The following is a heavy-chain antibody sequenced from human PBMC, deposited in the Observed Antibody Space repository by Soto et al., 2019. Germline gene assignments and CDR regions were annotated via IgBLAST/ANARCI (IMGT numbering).Heavy chain of an antibody. D-gene: IGHD1-1*01. CDR2: IYYSGST. Sequence: QVQLQESGPGLVKPSQTLSLTCTVSGGSISSGGYYWSWIRQHPGKGLEWIGYIYYSGSTYYNPSLTSRVTISVDTSKNQFSLKLSSVTAADTAVYYCARASNWNLVQNAFDIWGQGTMVTVSS. CDR3: ARASNWNLVQNAFDI. CDR1: GGSISSGGYY. V-gene: IGHV4-31*03. J-gene: IGHJ3*02.